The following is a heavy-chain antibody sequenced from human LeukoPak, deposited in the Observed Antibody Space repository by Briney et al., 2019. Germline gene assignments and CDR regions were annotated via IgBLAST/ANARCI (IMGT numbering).Heavy chain of an antibody. Sequence: GRSLRLSCAASGFTFSSYGMHWVRQAPGKGLEWVAVISYDGSNKYYADSVKGRFTISRDNSKNTLYLQMNSLRAEDTAVYYCARGLRTVTALYWGQGTLVTVSS. CDR3: ARGLRTVTALY. J-gene: IGHJ4*02. V-gene: IGHV3-30*03. CDR2: ISYDGSNK. CDR1: GFTFSSYG. D-gene: IGHD2-21*02.